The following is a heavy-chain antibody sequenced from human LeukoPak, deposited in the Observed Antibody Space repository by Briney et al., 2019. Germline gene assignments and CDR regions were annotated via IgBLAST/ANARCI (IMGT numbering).Heavy chain of an antibody. CDR1: GYTFTSYY. CDR3: ARSSGGVRRYFDL. CDR2: INPSGGST. J-gene: IGHJ2*01. D-gene: IGHD2-8*02. Sequence: ASVKVSCKASGYTFTSYYMHWVRQAPGQGLEWMGIINPSGGSTSYAQKFQGRVTITADESTSTAYMELSSLRSEDTAVYYCARSSGGVRRYFDLWGRGTLVTVSS. V-gene: IGHV1-46*01.